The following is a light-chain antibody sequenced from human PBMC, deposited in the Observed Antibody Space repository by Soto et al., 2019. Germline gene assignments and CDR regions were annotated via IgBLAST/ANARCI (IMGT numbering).Light chain of an antibody. J-gene: IGKJ5*01. V-gene: IGKV1-5*01. CDR2: PAN. CDR1: QSISSW. CDR3: QQLKSNLIT. Sequence: DIQMAQSPSTLSASVGDIVTITCRASQSISSWLAWFQQRPGKVPKRLXYPANRLESGVPSRFRGSGSGTEFTLTISSLQPEDFETYYCQQLKSNLITFGQGTRLEIK.